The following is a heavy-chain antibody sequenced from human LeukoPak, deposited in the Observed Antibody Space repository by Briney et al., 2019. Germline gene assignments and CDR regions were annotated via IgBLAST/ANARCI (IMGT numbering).Heavy chain of an antibody. J-gene: IGHJ4*02. CDR2: INHSGST. D-gene: IGHD2-21*02. V-gene: IGHV4-34*01. CDR3: ARGRSIVVVTAISFPFDY. Sequence: SETLSLTCAVYGGSFSGYYWSWIRQPPGKGLEWIGEINHSGSTNYNPSLKSRVTLSVDTSKNQFSLKLSSVTAADTAVYYCARGRSIVVVTAISFPFDYWGQGTLVTVSS. CDR1: GGSFSGYY.